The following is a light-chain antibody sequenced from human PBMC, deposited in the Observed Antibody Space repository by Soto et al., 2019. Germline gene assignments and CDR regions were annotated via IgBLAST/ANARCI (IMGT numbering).Light chain of an antibody. CDR2: WAA. Sequence: DIVMTQSPDSLAVSLGERATINCKSSQSVLYSTNNKNYLAWYQQKPGQPPKLLIYWAATRESVVPDRFSGSGSWTDFTLTISSLQAEDVAVYYCQQYYITPLTFGGGTKVEIK. V-gene: IGKV4-1*01. CDR3: QQYYITPLT. CDR1: QSVLYSTNNKNY. J-gene: IGKJ4*01.